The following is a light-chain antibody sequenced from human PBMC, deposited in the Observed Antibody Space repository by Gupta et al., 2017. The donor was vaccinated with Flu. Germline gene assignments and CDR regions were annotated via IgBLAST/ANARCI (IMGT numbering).Light chain of an antibody. CDR2: DIT. Sequence: QSALTQPRSVSGSPGQSITISCTGSSSDFTSHNSVSWYQQYPGKGPKLIVYDITKRPAGVPGRFSGSKSGNTVSLTVSGLQADEEADYYCCSMTSTNSRVFGGGTKLTVL. V-gene: IGLV2-11*01. CDR1: SSDFTSHNS. CDR3: CSMTSTNSRV. J-gene: IGLJ3*02.